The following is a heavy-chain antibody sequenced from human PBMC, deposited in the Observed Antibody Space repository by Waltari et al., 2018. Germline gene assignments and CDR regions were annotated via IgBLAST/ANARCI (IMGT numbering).Heavy chain of an antibody. V-gene: IGHV1-69*15. CDR1: GGTFSSYA. D-gene: IGHD2-15*01. CDR2: IIPIFGTA. Sequence: QVQLVQSGAEVKKPGSSVKVSCKASGGTFSSYAISWVRQAPGQGLEWMGRIIPIFGTANYAQKFQGRGTITADESTSTAYMELSSLRSEDTAVYYCARSYCSGGSCYTLYAFDIWGQGTMVTVSS. J-gene: IGHJ3*02. CDR3: ARSYCSGGSCYTLYAFDI.